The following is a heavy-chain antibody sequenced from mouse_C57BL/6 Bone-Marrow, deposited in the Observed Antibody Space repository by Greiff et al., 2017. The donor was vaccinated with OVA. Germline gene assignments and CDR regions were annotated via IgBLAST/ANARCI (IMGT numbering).Heavy chain of an antibody. CDR1: GYTFTSYW. V-gene: IGHV1-69*01. J-gene: IGHJ1*03. D-gene: IGHD1-1*01. CDR3: ARDYYGSYWYFDV. Sequence: QVQLKQSGAELVMPGASVKLSCKASGYTFTSYWMHWVKQRPGQGLEWIGEIDPSDSYTNYNQKFKGKSTLTVDKSSSTAYMQLSSLTSEDSAVYYCARDYYGSYWYFDVWGTGTTVTVSS. CDR2: IDPSDSYT.